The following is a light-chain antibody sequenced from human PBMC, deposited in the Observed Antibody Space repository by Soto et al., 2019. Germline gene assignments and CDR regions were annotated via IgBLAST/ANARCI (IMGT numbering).Light chain of an antibody. CDR2: DVS. CDR1: SSDVGGYNY. CDR3: SSYTSSSTSYV. Sequence: QSALTQPASVSGSPGQSIIISCTGTSSDVGGYNYVSWYQQHPGKAPKLMIYDVSNRPSGVSNRFSGSKSGNTASLTISGLQADDEAAYYCSSYTSSSTSYVFGTGTKVT. J-gene: IGLJ1*01. V-gene: IGLV2-14*01.